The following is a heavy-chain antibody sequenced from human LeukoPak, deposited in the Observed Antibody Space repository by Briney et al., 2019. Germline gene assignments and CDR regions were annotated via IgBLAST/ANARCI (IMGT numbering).Heavy chain of an antibody. CDR3: ASLYYNYYDSSGYYGQFDY. V-gene: IGHV4-30-4*01. J-gene: IGHJ4*02. Sequence: SQTLSLTCTVSGGSISSGDYYWSWIRQPPGKGLEWIGYIYYSGSTYYNPSLKSRVTISVDTSKNQFSLKLSSVTAADTAVYYCASLYYNYYDSSGYYGQFDYWGQGTLVTVSS. CDR1: GGSISSGDYY. D-gene: IGHD3-22*01. CDR2: IYYSGST.